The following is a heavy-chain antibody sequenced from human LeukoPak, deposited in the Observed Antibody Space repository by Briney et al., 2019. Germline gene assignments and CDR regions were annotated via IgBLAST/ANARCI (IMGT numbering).Heavy chain of an antibody. CDR1: GGSISSSSYY. J-gene: IGHJ3*02. V-gene: IGHV4-39*07. Sequence: SETLSLTCTVSGGSISSSSYYWGWIRQPPGKGLEWIGSIYYSGSTYYNPSLKSRVTISVDTSKNQFSLKLSSVTAADTAVYYCARHRRPRVLYDSSGYFHDAFDIWGQGTMVTVSS. CDR3: ARHRRPRVLYDSSGYFHDAFDI. CDR2: IYYSGST. D-gene: IGHD3-22*01.